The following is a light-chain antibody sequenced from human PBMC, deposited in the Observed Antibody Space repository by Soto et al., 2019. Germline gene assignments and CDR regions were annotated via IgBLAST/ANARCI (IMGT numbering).Light chain of an antibody. J-gene: IGKJ5*01. V-gene: IGKV3-15*01. CDR2: GAS. CDR1: QSVRSH. CDR3: QQYKNWPL. Sequence: IVMTQSPATLSVSPGEGVTLSCRASQSVRSHLAWYQQKPGQPPRLLIYGASTRATGIPARFSGSGFGTEFPLTISSLQSEDFAVDYCQQYKNWPLFGQGTRLEIK.